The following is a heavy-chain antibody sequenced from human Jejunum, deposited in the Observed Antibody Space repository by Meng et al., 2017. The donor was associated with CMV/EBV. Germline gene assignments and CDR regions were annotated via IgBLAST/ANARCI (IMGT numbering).Heavy chain of an antibody. CDR2: ITSSSSTV. CDR3: ARDPVLSGLDV. J-gene: IGHJ6*02. Sequence: ASGFAFSRYSMHWVRQAPGKGLEWISYITSSSSTVFYADSVRGRFTISRDNANNSLYLQMNNLRADDTALYYCARDPVLSGLDVWGQGATVTVSS. CDR1: GFAFSRYS. V-gene: IGHV3-48*04.